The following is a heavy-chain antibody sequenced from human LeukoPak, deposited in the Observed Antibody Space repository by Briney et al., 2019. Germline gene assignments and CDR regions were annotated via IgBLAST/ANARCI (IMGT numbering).Heavy chain of an antibody. Sequence: SETLSLTCTVSGDSISSRNIYWGWIRQAPGKGLEWIGTVYHSGSTYYNPSLETRVIISADTSKNQLSLGLSSVTAADTALYYCARHLYFYGSGSRYFDFWGQGTLVTVSS. D-gene: IGHD3-10*01. CDR3: ARHLYFYGSGSRYFDF. V-gene: IGHV4-39*01. CDR2: VYHSGST. J-gene: IGHJ4*02. CDR1: GDSISSRNIY.